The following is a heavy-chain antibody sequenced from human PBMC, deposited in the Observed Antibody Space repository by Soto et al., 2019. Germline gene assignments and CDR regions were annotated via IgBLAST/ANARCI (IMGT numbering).Heavy chain of an antibody. Sequence: GGSLRLSCAASGFTFSSYGMHWVRQAPGKGLEWVAVIWYDGSNKYYADSVKGRFTISRDNSKNTLYLQMNSLRAEDTAVYYCARAHQLFIYYFDDWGQGTLVTVSS. CDR1: GFTFSSYG. V-gene: IGHV3-33*08. J-gene: IGHJ4*02. CDR3: ARAHQLFIYYFDD. D-gene: IGHD2-2*01. CDR2: IWYDGSNK.